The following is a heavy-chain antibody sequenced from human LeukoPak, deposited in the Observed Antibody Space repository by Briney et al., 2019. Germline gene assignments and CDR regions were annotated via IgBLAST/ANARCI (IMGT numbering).Heavy chain of an antibody. Sequence: GPTLVHPTQTLTLTCTFSGFSLSTGGVGVGWIRQPPGKALEWIALIYWNDDKRYSPSLKSRITITKDTSKNQVVLTMTNMDPVDTATYYCAHSGYYYDSSGYPRYFQHWGQGTLVTVSS. J-gene: IGHJ1*01. V-gene: IGHV2-5*01. CDR2: IYWNDDK. D-gene: IGHD3-22*01. CDR1: GFSLSTGGVG. CDR3: AHSGYYYDSSGYPRYFQH.